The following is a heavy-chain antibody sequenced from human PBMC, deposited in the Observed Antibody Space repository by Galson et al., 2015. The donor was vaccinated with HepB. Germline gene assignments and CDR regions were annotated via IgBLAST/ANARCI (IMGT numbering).Heavy chain of an antibody. CDR2: ISSFNNYI. J-gene: IGHJ3*01. D-gene: IGHD3-16*01. CDR1: GFSFSAHT. V-gene: IGHV3-21*06. CDR3: ARDVVWDRASDV. Sequence: SLRLSCAASGFSFSAHTMTWVRQAPGKGLEWVSSISSFNNYIYYADSVKGRFTISRDHAKNSLYLQMNSLRAEDTAVYYCARDVVWDRASDVWGQGTVVAVSS.